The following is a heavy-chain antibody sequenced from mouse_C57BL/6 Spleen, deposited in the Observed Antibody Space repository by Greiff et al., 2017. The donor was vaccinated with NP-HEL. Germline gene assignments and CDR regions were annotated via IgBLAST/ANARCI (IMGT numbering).Heavy chain of an antibody. V-gene: IGHV1-64*01. J-gene: IGHJ2*01. CDR3: ARAPSYYYGSSYPYFDY. CDR2: IHPNSGST. D-gene: IGHD1-1*01. Sequence: VQLQQPGAELVKPGASVKLSCKASGYTFTSYWMHWVKQRPGQGLEWIGMIHPNSGSTNYNEKFKSKATLTADKSSSTAYMQLSSLTSEDSAVYYCARAPSYYYGSSYPYFDYWGKGTTLTVAS. CDR1: GYTFTSYW.